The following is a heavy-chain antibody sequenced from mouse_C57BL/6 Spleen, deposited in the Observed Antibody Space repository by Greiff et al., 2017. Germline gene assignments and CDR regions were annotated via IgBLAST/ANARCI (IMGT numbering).Heavy chain of an antibody. Sequence: EVQLQQSGPELVKPGASVKISCKASGYTFTDYYMNWVKQSHGQSLEWIGDINPNNGGTSYNQKFKGKATLTVDKSSSTAYMELRSLTSEDSAVYYCARVRDFDYWGQGTTLTVSS. CDR2: INPNNGGT. CDR3: ARVRDFDY. CDR1: GYTFTDYY. V-gene: IGHV1-26*01. J-gene: IGHJ2*01.